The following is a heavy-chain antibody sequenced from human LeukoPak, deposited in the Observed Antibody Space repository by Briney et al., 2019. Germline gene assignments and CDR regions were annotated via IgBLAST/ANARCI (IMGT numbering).Heavy chain of an antibody. V-gene: IGHV4-39*07. CDR3: ARGAYHYGSGSYFDY. CDR1: GGSVSSSTYY. CDR2: INYSGST. Sequence: SETLSLTCTVSGGSVSSSTYYWGWIRQPPGKGLEWIGSINYSGSTYYNPSLKSRVTISVDTSKNQFSLKLSSVTAADTAVYYCARGAYHYGSGSYFDYWGQGTLVTVSS. J-gene: IGHJ4*02. D-gene: IGHD3-10*01.